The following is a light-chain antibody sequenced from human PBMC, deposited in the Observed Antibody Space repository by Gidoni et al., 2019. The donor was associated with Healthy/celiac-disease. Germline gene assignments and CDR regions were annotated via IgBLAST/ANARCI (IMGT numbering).Light chain of an antibody. CDR2: AAS. J-gene: IGKJ2*01. CDR1: QSISSY. V-gene: IGKV1-39*01. Sequence: DIQMTQSPSSLSASVGDRVTITCRASQSISSYLNWYQQKPGKAPKLLIYAASSLQSGVPSRFSGSGSGTDFTLTISSLQPEDFATYYCPQSYSTPQYTFGQGTKLEIK. CDR3: PQSYSTPQYT.